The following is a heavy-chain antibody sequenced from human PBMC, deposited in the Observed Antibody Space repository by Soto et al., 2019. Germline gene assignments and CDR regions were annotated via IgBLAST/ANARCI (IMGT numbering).Heavy chain of an antibody. J-gene: IGHJ4*02. CDR2: IYFSGST. CDR1: GDSINGYY. D-gene: IGHD3-10*01. V-gene: IGHV4-59*01. CDR3: ARSFGTPGSNIDY. Sequence: QVQLHESGPGLVKPSETLSLTCSISGDSINGYYWSWIRQPPGKALEWIGYIYFSGSTHYSPSLSSRVTMSIDTSKQEFSLRLTSVTAADTAVYYCARSFGTPGSNIDYWGQGTLVRVSS.